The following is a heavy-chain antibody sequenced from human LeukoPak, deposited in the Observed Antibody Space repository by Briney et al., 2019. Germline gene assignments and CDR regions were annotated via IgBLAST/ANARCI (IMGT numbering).Heavy chain of an antibody. J-gene: IGHJ4*02. CDR1: GGTFSSYA. D-gene: IGHD1-20*01. V-gene: IGHV1-69*05. CDR2: IIPIFGTA. CDR3: ARGYNWNGSWGY. Sequence: SVKVSCKASGGTFSSYAISWVRQAPGQGLEWMGRIIPIFGTASYAQKFQGRVTITTDESTSTAYMELSSLRAEDTAVYHCARGYNWNGSWGYWGQGTLVTVSS.